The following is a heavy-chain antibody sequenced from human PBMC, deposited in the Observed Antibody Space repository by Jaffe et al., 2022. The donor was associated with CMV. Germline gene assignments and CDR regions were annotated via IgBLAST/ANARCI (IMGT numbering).Heavy chain of an antibody. CDR1: GFTFSKSW. V-gene: IGHV3-15*01. Sequence: EVRLVESGGGLVEPGVSLRLSCAASGFTFSKSWMTWVRQTPGKGLEWVGRIKSESDGGTIEYDAPVKGRFTISRDDSKNMLYLQMNDLKTEDTAVYYCNADFWTGSYIVDYWGQGTLVTVSS. D-gene: IGHD3-3*01. CDR2: IKSESDGGTI. CDR3: NADFWTGSYIVDY. J-gene: IGHJ4*02.